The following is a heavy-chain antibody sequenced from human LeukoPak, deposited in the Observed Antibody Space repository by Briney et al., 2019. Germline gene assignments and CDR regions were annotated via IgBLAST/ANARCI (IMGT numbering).Heavy chain of an antibody. CDR2: IKEDGVEK. CDR1: GFTLSIYS. Sequence: VGSLILSGATSGFTLSIYSMSWLRQAPGKGLEWVAKIKEDGVEKNYVNSVKGRFTVSRDNGKNSLFLELNSLRAEDTALYYCVRRAWLEYWGQGTPVTVSS. J-gene: IGHJ4*02. CDR3: VRRAWLEY. V-gene: IGHV3-7*04.